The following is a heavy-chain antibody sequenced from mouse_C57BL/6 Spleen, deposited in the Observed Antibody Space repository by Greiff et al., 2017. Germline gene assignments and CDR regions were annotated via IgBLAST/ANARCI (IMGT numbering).Heavy chain of an antibody. CDR1: GYTFTSYW. Sequence: QVQLQQPGAELVMPGASVKLSCKASGYTFTSYWMHWVKQRPGQGLEWIGEIDPSDSSTNYNQKFKGKSTLTVDKSSSTAYMQLSSLTSEDSAVYCCARGAWDYAMDYWGQGTSVTVSS. CDR3: ARGAWDYAMDY. CDR2: IDPSDSST. J-gene: IGHJ4*01. D-gene: IGHD4-1*01. V-gene: IGHV1-69*01.